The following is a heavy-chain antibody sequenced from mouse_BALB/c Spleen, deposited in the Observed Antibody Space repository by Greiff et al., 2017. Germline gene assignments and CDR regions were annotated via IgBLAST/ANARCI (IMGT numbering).Heavy chain of an antibody. J-gene: IGHJ4*01. CDR3: TYYYGSSHYAMDY. Sequence: EVQLVESGTVLARPGASVKMSCKASGYTFTSYWMHWVKQRPGQGLEWIGAIYPGNSDTSYNQKFKGKAKLTAVTSTSTAYMELSSLTNEDSAVYYCTYYYGSSHYAMDYWGQGTSVTVSS. D-gene: IGHD1-1*01. V-gene: IGHV1-5*01. CDR1: GYTFTSYW. CDR2: IYPGNSDT.